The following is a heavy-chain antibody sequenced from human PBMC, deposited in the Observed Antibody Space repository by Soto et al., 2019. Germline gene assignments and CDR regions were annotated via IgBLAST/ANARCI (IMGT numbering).Heavy chain of an antibody. CDR2: INAGNGNT. CDR1: GNPFPSYC. J-gene: IGHJ6*02. CDR3: ARGPSGPGVDV. Sequence: ALMKVSCKAFGNPFPSYCFHLVGQAPGQRLEWMGRINAGNGNTKYSQKFRGRVTITRDTSASTAYMELSSLRSEDTAVYYCARGPSGPGVDVWGQGTTVTVSS. V-gene: IGHV1-3*01. D-gene: IGHD3-3*01.